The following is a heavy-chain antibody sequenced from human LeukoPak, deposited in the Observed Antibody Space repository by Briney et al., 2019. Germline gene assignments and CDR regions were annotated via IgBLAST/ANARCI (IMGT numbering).Heavy chain of an antibody. CDR2: ISAYNGNT. J-gene: IGHJ4*02. V-gene: IGHV1-18*01. CDR3: ARGSYDFWSGYHPLYFDY. CDR1: GYTFTSYD. Sequence: GASVKVSCKASGYTFTSYDINWVRQAPGQGLEWMGWISAYNGNTNYAQKLQGRVTMTTDTSTSTAYMELRSLRSDDTAVYYCARGSYDFWSGYHPLYFDYWGQGTLVTVSS. D-gene: IGHD3-3*01.